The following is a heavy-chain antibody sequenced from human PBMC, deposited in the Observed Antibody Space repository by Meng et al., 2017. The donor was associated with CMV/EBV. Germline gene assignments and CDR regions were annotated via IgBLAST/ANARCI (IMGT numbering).Heavy chain of an antibody. CDR1: GGSISSGDYY. Sequence: QVPLPDSGQGLVQPSQTLSLTCTVSGGSISSGDYYWSWIRQPPGKGLEWIGYIYYSGSTYYNPSLKSRVTISVDTSKNQFSLKLSSVTAADTAVYYCARVTSRVAGAFDYWGQGTLVTVSS. CDR2: IYYSGST. V-gene: IGHV4-30-4*08. D-gene: IGHD1-14*01. CDR3: ARVTSRVAGAFDY. J-gene: IGHJ4*02.